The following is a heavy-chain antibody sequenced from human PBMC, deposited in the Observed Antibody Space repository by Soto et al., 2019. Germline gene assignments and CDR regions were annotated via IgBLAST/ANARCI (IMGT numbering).Heavy chain of an antibody. J-gene: IGHJ4*02. CDR3: AKDRESSTAPRGGCDY. CDR1: GFTFRSYV. CDR2: ISGSSGST. Sequence: EVQLLESGGGLVQPGGSLRLSCAASGFTFRSYVMSWVRQAPGKGLEWVSGISGSSGSTYYADSVKGRFTISRDNSKNTLFLQMNSLRAEDTAMYYCAKDRESSTAPRGGCDYWGQGTLVTVSS. D-gene: IGHD6-6*01. V-gene: IGHV3-23*01.